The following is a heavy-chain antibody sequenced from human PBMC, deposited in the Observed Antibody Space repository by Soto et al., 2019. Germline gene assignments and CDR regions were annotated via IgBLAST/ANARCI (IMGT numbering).Heavy chain of an antibody. CDR2: ISYDGSNK. CDR1: GFTFSSYA. D-gene: IGHD1-26*01. CDR3: ARSGSSDAFDI. J-gene: IGHJ3*02. V-gene: IGHV3-30-3*01. Sequence: GGSLRLSCAASGFTFSSYAMHWVRQAPGKGLEWVAVISYDGSNKYYADSVKGRFTISRDNSKNTLYLQMNSLRAEDTAVYYCARSGSSDAFDIWGQGTMVTVSS.